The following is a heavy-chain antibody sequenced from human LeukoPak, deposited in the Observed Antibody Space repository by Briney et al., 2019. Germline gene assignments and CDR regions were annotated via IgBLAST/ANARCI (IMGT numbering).Heavy chain of an antibody. CDR3: ARAASWYYYGSGKYYFDY. Sequence: SETLSLTCAVYGGSFSGYYWSGIRQPPGKGLEWIGVINHSGSTNYNPSLKSRVTISVDTSKNQFSLKLSSVTAADTAVYYCARAASWYYYGSGKYYFDYWGQGTLVTVSS. V-gene: IGHV4-34*01. CDR1: GGSFSGYY. J-gene: IGHJ4*02. CDR2: INHSGST. D-gene: IGHD3-10*01.